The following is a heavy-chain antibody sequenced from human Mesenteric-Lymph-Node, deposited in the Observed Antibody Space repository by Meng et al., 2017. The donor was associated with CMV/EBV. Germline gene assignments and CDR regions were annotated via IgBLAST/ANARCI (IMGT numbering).Heavy chain of an antibody. CDR2: INWNAGHT. CDR1: GFKFDDYG. Sequence: GGSLRLSCATSGFKFDDYGMSWVRQVPGKGLEWVSGINWNAGHTGYADSVKGRFTISRDNAKKSLYLQINSVRDEDTALYYCARASWDVLDFDYWGQGALVTGSS. V-gene: IGHV3-20*04. J-gene: IGHJ4*02. CDR3: ARASWDVLDFDY. D-gene: IGHD1-26*01.